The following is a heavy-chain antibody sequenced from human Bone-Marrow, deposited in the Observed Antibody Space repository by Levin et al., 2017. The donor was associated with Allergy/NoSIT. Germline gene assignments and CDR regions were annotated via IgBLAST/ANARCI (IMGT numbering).Heavy chain of an antibody. V-gene: IGHV3-23*01. J-gene: IGHJ4*02. D-gene: IGHD2-2*02. Sequence: GGSLRLSCAASGFIFSSYAMSWVRQAPGKGLEWVSVISGSGGRTYYADSVKGRFTISRDNSKNTLYLQMNSLRAEDTAVYYCAKEMIAYCSNSNCDMPDYWGQGTLVTVSS. CDR1: GFIFSSYA. CDR2: ISGSGGRT. CDR3: AKEMIAYCSNSNCDMPDY.